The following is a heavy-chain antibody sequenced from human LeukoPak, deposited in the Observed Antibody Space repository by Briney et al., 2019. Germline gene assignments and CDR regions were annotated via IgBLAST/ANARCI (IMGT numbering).Heavy chain of an antibody. CDR3: P. V-gene: IGHV3-7*01. D-gene: IGHD3-22*01. Sequence: GGSLTLSCEASGFIFSDYWMTWVRQAPGKGLEWVANIKYDGSEKYCVDSLKGRFTIARDNAKNSLYHCARARQWLGVSNWFDPWGQGTLVTVSS. J-gene: IGHJ5*02. CDR2: IKYDGSEK. CDR1: GFIFSDYW.